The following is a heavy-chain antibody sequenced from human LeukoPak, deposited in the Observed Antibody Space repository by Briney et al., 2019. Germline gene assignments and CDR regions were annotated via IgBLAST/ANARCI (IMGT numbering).Heavy chain of an antibody. V-gene: IGHV3-23*01. D-gene: IGHD1-14*01. J-gene: IGHJ4*02. CDR2: IDASGSDT. Sequence: GGSLRLSCEVSEFPFSVYAMAWVRQAPGQGLEWVSAIDASGSDTYYTDSVKGRLTISRDNSKNTVYLQMNSLRVEDTAVYYCADYRKPQGLDYWGQGTLVTASS. CDR3: ADYRKPQGLDY. CDR1: EFPFSVYA.